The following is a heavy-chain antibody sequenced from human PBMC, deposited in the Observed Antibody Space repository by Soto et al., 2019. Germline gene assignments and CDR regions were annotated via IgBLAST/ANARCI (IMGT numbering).Heavy chain of an antibody. V-gene: IGHV1-18*04. Sequence: ASVQVSCKASGYTFTSYGISWVRQAPGQGLEWMGWISAYNGNTNYAQKLQGRVTMTTDTSTSTAYMELRSLRSDDTAVDYCARDLKLRVLEWSANWFDPWGQGTLVTVSS. CDR2: ISAYNGNT. J-gene: IGHJ5*02. D-gene: IGHD3-3*01. CDR1: GYTFTSYG. CDR3: ARDLKLRVLEWSANWFDP.